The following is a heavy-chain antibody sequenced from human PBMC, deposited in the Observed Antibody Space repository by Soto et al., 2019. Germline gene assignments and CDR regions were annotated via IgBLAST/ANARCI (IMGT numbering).Heavy chain of an antibody. D-gene: IGHD2-21*02. Sequence: SETLSLTCTVSGGSISSYDWSWIRQPPGKGLEWIGYMYNTGSTIYNPSLKSRVTISVGTSKNQFSLKLNSVTAADTAVYYCARDLWGYCGADCYPLDVWGQGTTVTVSS. CDR2: MYNTGST. V-gene: IGHV4-59*01. CDR3: ARDLWGYCGADCYPLDV. CDR1: GGSISSYD. J-gene: IGHJ6*02.